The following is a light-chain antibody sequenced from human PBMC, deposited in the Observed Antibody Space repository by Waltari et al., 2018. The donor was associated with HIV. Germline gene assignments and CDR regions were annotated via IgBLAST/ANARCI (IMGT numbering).Light chain of an antibody. V-gene: IGLV1-51*01. Sequence: QSVWPHPPSVSPAPGQRVTISCPGTSPNMGNNLVSWFQQLPGTAPKLLIYDNIKRPSGIPDRFSGSKSGTSATLGITGLQTGDEATYYCGAWDNTLDVVLFGGGTILTVL. CDR1: SPNMGNNL. CDR3: GAWDNTLDVVL. J-gene: IGLJ2*01. CDR2: DNI.